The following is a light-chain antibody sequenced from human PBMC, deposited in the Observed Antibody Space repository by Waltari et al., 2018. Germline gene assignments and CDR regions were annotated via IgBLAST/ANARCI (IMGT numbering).Light chain of an antibody. Sequence: DIQMTQSPSTLSASVGDRVTITCRASQSISDWLAWYQQKPGKPPKLLIQKASTLKSGFPSRFSGSGSGTEFTLTVTSLQPDDVATYFCQQYSSELYTFGQGTKLEI. J-gene: IGKJ2*01. CDR1: QSISDW. CDR2: KAS. V-gene: IGKV1-5*03. CDR3: QQYSSELYT.